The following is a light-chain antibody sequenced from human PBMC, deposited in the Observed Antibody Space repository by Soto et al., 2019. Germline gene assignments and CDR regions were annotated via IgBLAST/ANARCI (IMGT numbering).Light chain of an antibody. CDR1: SSDIGGYNY. J-gene: IGLJ2*01. V-gene: IGLV2-8*01. CDR3: SSYAGSNMGV. Sequence: QSALTQPPSASGSPGQSVAISCTGTSSDIGGYNYVSWYQIHPGKAPKLMIYEVNKRPSGVPDRFSGSKSGNPASLIVSGLQAEDEADYYCSSYAGSNMGVFGGGTQMTVL. CDR2: EVN.